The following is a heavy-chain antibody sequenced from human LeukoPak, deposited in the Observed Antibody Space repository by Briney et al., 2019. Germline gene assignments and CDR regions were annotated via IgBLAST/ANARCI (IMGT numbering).Heavy chain of an antibody. V-gene: IGHV4-31*03. J-gene: IGHJ5*02. Sequence: SETLSLTCTVSGGSISTGDYYWTWIRQSPAKGLEWIGYISYLGNTYYNPSLTSRDNISSETSKEQFSLNLRSVTVADTAVYYCARGRYPSWQTWFDPWGQGILITVSS. CDR2: ISYLGNT. CDR1: GGSISTGDYY. D-gene: IGHD6-13*01. CDR3: ARGRYPSWQTWFDP.